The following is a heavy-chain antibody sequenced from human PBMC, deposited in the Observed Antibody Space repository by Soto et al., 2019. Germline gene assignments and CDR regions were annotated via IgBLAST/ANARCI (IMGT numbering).Heavy chain of an antibody. CDR2: IISNSDGGTA. Sequence: EVQLVESGGGLGEPGGSLRLSCEASGFTFKNAWMSWLRQAPGRGLEWVGRIISNSDGGTAEYAAPVNGRFTISRDDSKNTLYLQMNSLKTEDTAVYYCTTDEGDSRCFYNFDYWGQGALVTVSS. J-gene: IGHJ4*02. CDR1: GFTFKNAW. CDR3: TTDEGDSRCFYNFDY. D-gene: IGHD3-22*01. V-gene: IGHV3-15*07.